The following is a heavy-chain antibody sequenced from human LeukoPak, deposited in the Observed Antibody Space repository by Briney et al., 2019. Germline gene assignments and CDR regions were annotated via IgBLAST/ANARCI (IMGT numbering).Heavy chain of an antibody. V-gene: IGHV3-53*01. D-gene: IGHD3-22*01. J-gene: IGHJ4*02. Sequence: GGSLRLSCAASGFTFTNKYMGWVRQAPGEGLEWVSVIYGGGSTYYKRSVKGRFTNSRDNSKNTLNLQMNSLRAEDTAVYYCARGHSAVNYYDSSGYIDYWGQGTLVTVSS. CDR1: GFTFTNKY. CDR2: IYGGGST. CDR3: ARGHSAVNYYDSSGYIDY.